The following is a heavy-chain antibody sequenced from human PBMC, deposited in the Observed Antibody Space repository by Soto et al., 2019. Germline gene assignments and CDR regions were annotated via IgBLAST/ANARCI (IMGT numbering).Heavy chain of an antibody. J-gene: IGHJ4*02. V-gene: IGHV3-30-3*01. CDR2: ISYDGSNK. CDR3: ARVIARYDSRVGCFDY. Sequence: QVQLVESGGGVVQPGRSLRLSCAASGFTFSSYAMHWVRQAPGKGLEWVAVISYDGSNKYYADSVKGRFTISRDNSKNTLYLQMNSLRAEDTAVYYCARVIARYDSRVGCFDYWGQGTLVTVSS. D-gene: IGHD3-22*01. CDR1: GFTFSSYA.